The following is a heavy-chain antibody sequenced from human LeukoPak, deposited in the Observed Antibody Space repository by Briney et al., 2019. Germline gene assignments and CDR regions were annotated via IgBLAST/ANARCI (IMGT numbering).Heavy chain of an antibody. Sequence: ASVKVSCKASGHTFTSYGISWVRQAPGQGLEWMGWISAYNGNTNYAQKLQGRVTMTTDTSTSTAYMELRSLRSDDTAVYYCARMTEIEMNSGSYLGLDYWGQGTLVTVSS. J-gene: IGHJ4*02. CDR1: GHTFTSYG. CDR3: ARMTEIEMNSGSYLGLDY. V-gene: IGHV1-18*01. D-gene: IGHD1-26*01. CDR2: ISAYNGNT.